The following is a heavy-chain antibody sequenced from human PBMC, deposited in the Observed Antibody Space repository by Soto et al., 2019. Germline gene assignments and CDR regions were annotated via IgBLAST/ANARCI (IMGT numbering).Heavy chain of an antibody. V-gene: IGHV1-2*04. CDR2: INPNSGGT. D-gene: IGHD6-13*01. J-gene: IGHJ4*02. CDR1: GYTFTGYY. Sequence: QVQLVQSGAEVKKPGASVKVSCKASGYTFTGYYMHWVRQAPGQGLEWMGWINPNSGGTNYAQKFQGWVTMTRDTSXSKXYMELSRLRSDDTAVYYCARRRSSSWYEPGGYFDYWGQGTLVTVSS. CDR3: ARRRSSSWYEPGGYFDY.